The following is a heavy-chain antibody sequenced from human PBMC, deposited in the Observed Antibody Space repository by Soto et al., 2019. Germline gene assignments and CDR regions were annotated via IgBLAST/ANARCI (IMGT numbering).Heavy chain of an antibody. Sequence: ASVKVSCKASGYTFTSYYMHWVRQAPGQGLEWMGIINPSGGSTSYAQKFQGRVTMTRDTSTSTVYMELSSLRSEDTAVYYCARDLYCGGDCYLSPYSYYGMDVWGQGTMVTLSS. J-gene: IGHJ6*02. CDR1: GYTFTSYY. CDR2: INPSGGST. D-gene: IGHD2-21*02. CDR3: ARDLYCGGDCYLSPYSYYGMDV. V-gene: IGHV1-46*01.